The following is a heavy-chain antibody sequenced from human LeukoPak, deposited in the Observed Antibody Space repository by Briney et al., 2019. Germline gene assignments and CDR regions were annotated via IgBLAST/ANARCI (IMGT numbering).Heavy chain of an antibody. J-gene: IGHJ6*03. CDR2: INHSGST. Sequence: SETLSLTCAVYGGSFSAYYWSWIRQPPGKGLEWIGEINHSGSTNYNPSLKSRVTISVGTSKNQFSLKLSSVTAADTAVYYCARRAARLNYYYYYMDVWGKGTTVTVSS. V-gene: IGHV4-34*01. CDR1: GGSFSAYY. CDR3: ARRAARLNYYYYYMDV. D-gene: IGHD6-6*01.